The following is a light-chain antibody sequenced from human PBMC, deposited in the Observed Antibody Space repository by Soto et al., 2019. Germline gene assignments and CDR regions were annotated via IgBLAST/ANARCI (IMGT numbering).Light chain of an antibody. Sequence: DIQMTQSPSTLSASVGDRVTITCRARQSISSWLAWYQQKPGKAPKLLIYKASSLESGVPSRFSGSGSGTEFTLTISSLQPDDFATYYCQQYNSYPRTCGQGTKVEIK. CDR3: QQYNSYPRT. CDR2: KAS. J-gene: IGKJ1*01. V-gene: IGKV1-5*03. CDR1: QSISSW.